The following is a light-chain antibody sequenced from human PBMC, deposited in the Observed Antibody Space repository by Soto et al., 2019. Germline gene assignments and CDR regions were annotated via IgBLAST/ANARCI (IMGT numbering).Light chain of an antibody. V-gene: IGKV3-20*01. CDR3: QQYGSSPRP. CDR1: QSVASNN. Sequence: EIVLTQSPGTLSLSPGERATLSCRASQSVASNNLAWYQQKPGQSPRLLIYGASSRARGIPDRFTGSGSGTDFILTISRLEPEDFAVYYCQQYGSSPRPFGQGTKVDIK. CDR2: GAS. J-gene: IGKJ1*01.